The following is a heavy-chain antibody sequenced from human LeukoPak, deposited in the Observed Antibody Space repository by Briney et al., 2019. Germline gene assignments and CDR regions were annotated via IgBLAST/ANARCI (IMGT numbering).Heavy chain of an antibody. V-gene: IGHV3-33*08. CDR3: ASSFGSGSIWYFDL. CDR2: IWYGGSYK. CDR1: GFTFSSYA. Sequence: AGGSLRLSCAASGFTFSSYAMHWVRQAPGKGLEWVAVIWYGGSYKYYADSVKGRFTISRDNSKNTLYLQMNSLRAEDTAVYYCASSFGSGSIWYFDLWGRGTLVAVSS. J-gene: IGHJ2*01. D-gene: IGHD3-10*01.